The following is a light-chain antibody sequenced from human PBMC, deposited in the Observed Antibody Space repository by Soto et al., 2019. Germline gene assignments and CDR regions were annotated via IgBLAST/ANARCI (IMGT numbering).Light chain of an antibody. CDR1: SSDVGGSGL. V-gene: IGLV2-23*01. CDR2: EGF. CDR3: CSYAGRSTWDVV. Sequence: QSALTQPASVSGSPGQSITISCTGTSSDVGGSGLVSWYQFHPGKDPKLLIFEGFKRPSGVSNRFSGSKSGSTASLTISGLQAEDEADYYCCSYAGRSTWDVVFGGGTKLTVL. J-gene: IGLJ2*01.